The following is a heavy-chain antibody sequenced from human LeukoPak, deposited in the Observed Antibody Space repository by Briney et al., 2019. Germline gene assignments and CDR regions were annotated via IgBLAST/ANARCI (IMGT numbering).Heavy chain of an antibody. CDR3: ASGGSHYDFWSGYQKAYYYYYGMDV. CDR2: MNPNSGNT. CDR1: GYTFTSYD. J-gene: IGHJ6*02. D-gene: IGHD3-3*01. V-gene: IGHV1-8*01. Sequence: GASVKVSCKASGYTFTSYDINWVRQATGQGLEWMGWMNPNSGNTGYAQKFQGGVTMTRNTSISTAYMELSSLRSEDTAVYYCASGGSHYDFWSGYQKAYYYYYGMDVWGQGTTVTVSS.